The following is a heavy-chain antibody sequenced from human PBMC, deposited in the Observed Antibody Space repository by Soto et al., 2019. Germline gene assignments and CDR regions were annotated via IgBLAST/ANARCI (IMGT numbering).Heavy chain of an antibody. J-gene: IGHJ6*02. CDR3: AKYTIFGVVTTDHYGMDV. CDR1: GFTFSSYA. Sequence: VGSLRLSGAASGFTFSSYAMSWVRQAPGKGLEWVSAISGSGGSTYYADSVKGRFTISRDNSKNTLYLQMNSLRAEDTAVYYCAKYTIFGVVTTDHYGMDVWGQGTTVTVSS. CDR2: ISGSGGST. V-gene: IGHV3-23*01. D-gene: IGHD3-3*01.